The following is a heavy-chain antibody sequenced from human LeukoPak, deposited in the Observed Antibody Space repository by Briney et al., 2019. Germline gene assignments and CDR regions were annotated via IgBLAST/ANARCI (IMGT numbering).Heavy chain of an antibody. V-gene: IGHV4-34*01. Sequence: SETLSLTCAVYGGSFSGYYWSWIRQPPGKGLEWIGEINHSGSTNYNPSLKSRVAISVDTSKNQFSLKLSSVTAADTAVYYCARGGVDVIVVVVAATPFDYWGQGTLVTVFS. D-gene: IGHD2-15*01. CDR2: INHSGST. J-gene: IGHJ4*02. CDR3: ARGGVDVIVVVVAATPFDY. CDR1: GGSFSGYY.